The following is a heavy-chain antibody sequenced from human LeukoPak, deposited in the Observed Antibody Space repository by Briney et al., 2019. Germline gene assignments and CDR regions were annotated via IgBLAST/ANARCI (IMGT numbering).Heavy chain of an antibody. Sequence: PGGSLRLSCAASGFTVSTNYKSWVRKAPGKGLEWVSIIYSVGGTHYANSVKGRVTTSRDNSTNTLYLQMNNLRPEHTAVYFSARDHRDTRRRYGIDYSGQSTLGTVSS. CDR3: ARDHRDTRRRYGIDY. V-gene: IGHV3-53*01. CDR2: IYSVGGT. CDR1: GFTVSTNY. J-gene: IGHJ4*02. D-gene: IGHD5-18*01.